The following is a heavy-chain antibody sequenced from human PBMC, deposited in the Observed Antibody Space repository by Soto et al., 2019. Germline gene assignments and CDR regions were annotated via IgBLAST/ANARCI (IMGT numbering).Heavy chain of an antibody. J-gene: IGHJ4*02. CDR1: GYTFTSYY. CDR3: ARATPRNYYDY. CDR2: INPSGGST. V-gene: IGHV1-46*01. Sequence: ASVKVSCKASGYTFTSYYMHWVRQAPGQGLEWMGIINPSGGSTSYAQKFQGRVTMTRDTSTSTVYMELSSLRSEDMAVYYCARATPRNYYDYWGQGTLVTVSS.